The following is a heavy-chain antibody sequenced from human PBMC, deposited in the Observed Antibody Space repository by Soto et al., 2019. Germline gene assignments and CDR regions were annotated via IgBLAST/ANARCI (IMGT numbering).Heavy chain of an antibody. CDR3: ARDLLHYDFWSGYSAYFYYRMDV. CDR2: ISDSGGTV. V-gene: IGHV3-48*03. D-gene: IGHD3-3*01. Sequence: GGSLRLSCAASGFTFSSYEMNWVRQAPGQGLEWVSYISDSGGTVYYADSVKGRFTVSRDNAQNSVYLQMNSLRTEDTAVYYCARDLLHYDFWSGYSAYFYYRMDVWGPGTTVTVSS. J-gene: IGHJ6*02. CDR1: GFTFSSYE.